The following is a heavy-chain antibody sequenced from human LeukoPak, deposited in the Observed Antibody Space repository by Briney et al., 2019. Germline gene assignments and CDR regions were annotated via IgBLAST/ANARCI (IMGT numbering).Heavy chain of an antibody. CDR3: ARSINNDFDN. CDR2: INSDGSIT. Sequence: GGSLRLSCAASGFTFSNYWMHWVRQAPGKGLVWVSRINSDGSITTYADSVKGRFTISRDNAKNTLYMRMESLRAEYTAVYYCARSINNDFDNWGQGTMVTVSS. CDR1: GFTFSNYW. V-gene: IGHV3-74*01. J-gene: IGHJ3*02. D-gene: IGHD1/OR15-1a*01.